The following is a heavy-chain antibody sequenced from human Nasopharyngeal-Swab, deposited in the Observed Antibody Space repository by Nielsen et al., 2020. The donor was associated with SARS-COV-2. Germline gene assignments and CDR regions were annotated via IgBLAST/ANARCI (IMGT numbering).Heavy chain of an antibody. V-gene: IGHV4-61*01. CDR3: ARDEYSSGGGGYYYGMDV. Sequence: ESLKISCTVSGGSVSSGSYYWSWIRQPPGKGLEWIGYIHYSGSTNYNPSLKSRVTISVDTSKNQFSLKLSSVTAADTAVYYCARDEYSSGGGGYYYGMDVWGQGTTVTVSS. CDR1: GGSVSSGSYY. J-gene: IGHJ6*02. CDR2: IHYSGST. D-gene: IGHD6-19*01.